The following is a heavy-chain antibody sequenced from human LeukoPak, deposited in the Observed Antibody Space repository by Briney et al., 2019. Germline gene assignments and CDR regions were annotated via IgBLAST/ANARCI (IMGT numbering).Heavy chain of an antibody. V-gene: IGHV3-13*01. D-gene: IGHD2-2*01. Sequence: GGSLRLSCAASGFTFSGYDMHWVRQATGKGLEWVSAIGTAGDTYYPGSVKGRFTISRENAKNSLYLQMNSLRAGDTAVYYCAREGYYAHAFDIWGQGTMVTVSS. J-gene: IGHJ3*02. CDR1: GFTFSGYD. CDR3: AREGYYAHAFDI. CDR2: IGTAGDT.